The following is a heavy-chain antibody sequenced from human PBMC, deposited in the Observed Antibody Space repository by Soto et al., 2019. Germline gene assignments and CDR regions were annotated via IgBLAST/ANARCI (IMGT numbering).Heavy chain of an antibody. CDR2: IKEDGSER. J-gene: IGHJ4*02. Sequence: GGSLRLSCAVSGFSFGNYWMSWVRQAPGEGLEWLASIKEDGSERYYLDSVEGRFTISRDNAKDSLSLQMNSLRGEDTAFYYCARDVGPVTIFGEALSGYFDFWGQGTLVTVSS. D-gene: IGHD3-3*01. CDR3: ARDVGPVTIFGEALSGYFDF. V-gene: IGHV3-7*03. CDR1: GFSFGNYW.